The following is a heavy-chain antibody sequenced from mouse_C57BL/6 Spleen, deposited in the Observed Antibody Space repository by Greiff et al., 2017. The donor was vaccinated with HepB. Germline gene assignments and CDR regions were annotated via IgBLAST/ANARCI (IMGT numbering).Heavy chain of an antibody. D-gene: IGHD2-3*01. V-gene: IGHV1-15*01. CDR3: TRYDGYSLGG. CDR1: GYTFTDYE. Sequence: VKLQQSGAELVRPGASVTLSCKASGYTFTDYEMHWVKQTPVHGLEWIGAIDPETGGTAYNQKFKGKAILTADKSSSTAYMELRSLTSEDSAVYYCTRYDGYSLGGWGTGTTVTVSS. CDR2: IDPETGGT. J-gene: IGHJ1*03.